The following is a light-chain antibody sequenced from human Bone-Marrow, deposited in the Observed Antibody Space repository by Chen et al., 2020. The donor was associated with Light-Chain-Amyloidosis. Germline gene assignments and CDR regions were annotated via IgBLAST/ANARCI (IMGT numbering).Light chain of an antibody. CDR2: EVT. J-gene: IGLJ1*01. CDR1: SSDVSGDNH. Sequence: QSALTQPASASGSPGQSITISCTGTSSDVSGDNHVSWYQQHPDKAPKLMIYEVTNRPSWVPDRFSGSKSDNTASLTISGLQTEDEADYFCSSYTITNTLVFGSGTRVTVL. V-gene: IGLV2-14*01. CDR3: SSYTITNTLV.